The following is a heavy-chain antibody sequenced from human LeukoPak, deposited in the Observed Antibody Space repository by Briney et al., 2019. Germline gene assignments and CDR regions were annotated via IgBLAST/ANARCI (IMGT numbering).Heavy chain of an antibody. CDR3: ARDSQFIGPLY. Sequence: GGSLRLSCAATGFTFTTYGRHWVRQAPGKGLVWVSRIMSDGRSTYADSVKGRFTISRDTAKNTLYLQMNSLRAEDTAVYYCARDSQFIGPLYWGQGTLVTVSS. J-gene: IGHJ4*02. CDR2: IMSDGRST. D-gene: IGHD5-24*01. V-gene: IGHV3-74*01. CDR1: GFTFTTYG.